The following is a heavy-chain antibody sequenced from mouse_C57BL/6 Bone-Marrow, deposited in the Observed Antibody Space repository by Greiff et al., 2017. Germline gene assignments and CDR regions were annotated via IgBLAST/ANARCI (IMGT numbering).Heavy chain of an antibody. J-gene: IGHJ1*03. D-gene: IGHD2-3*01. V-gene: IGHV1-66*01. CDR3: ARWRGWLRYCEV. Sequence: VKLMESGPELVKPGASVKISCKASGYSFTSYYLHWVKQRPGPGLEWIGWLYPGSGNTKYNEKFTGKATLTADTSSSTADMKLSSLTSEDSAVYYCARWRGWLRYCEVWGTGTTVTGSS. CDR1: GYSFTSYY. CDR2: LYPGSGNT.